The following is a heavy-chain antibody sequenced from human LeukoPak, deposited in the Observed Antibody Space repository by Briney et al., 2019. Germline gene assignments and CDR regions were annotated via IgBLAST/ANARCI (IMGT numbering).Heavy chain of an antibody. J-gene: IGHJ4*02. CDR3: ASLGGGYNGDY. V-gene: IGHV4-39*01. D-gene: IGHD5-24*01. CDR1: GGSISSSGYF. Sequence: KPSETLSLTCTVSGGSISSSGYFWGWIRQPPGKGLEWIGSIYYSGSTYYNSSLKSRVTISIDTSKNQFSLKLSSVTAADTAVYFCASLGGGYNGDYWGQGTQVTVTS. CDR2: IYYSGST.